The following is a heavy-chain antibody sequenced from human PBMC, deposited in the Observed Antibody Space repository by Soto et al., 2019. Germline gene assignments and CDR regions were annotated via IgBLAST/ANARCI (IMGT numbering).Heavy chain of an antibody. V-gene: IGHV3-33*01. D-gene: IGHD4-4*01. CDR1: GFTFFTYG. J-gene: IGHJ4*02. CDR2: IWYDGSNK. Sequence: QVQLVESGGGVVQPGRSLRLSCAASGFTFFTYGMHWVRQAPGKGLEWVAVIWYDGSNKYYADSVKGRFTISRDNSKNTLYLQMNSLRAEDTAVYYCAGGYSNSGADYWCQGTLVTVSS. CDR3: AGGYSNSGADY.